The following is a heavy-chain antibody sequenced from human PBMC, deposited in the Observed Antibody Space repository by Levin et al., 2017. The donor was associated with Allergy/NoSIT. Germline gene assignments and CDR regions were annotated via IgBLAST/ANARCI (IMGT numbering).Heavy chain of an antibody. CDR2: ISYDGSNK. V-gene: IGHV3-30*18. Sequence: GGSLRLSCAASGFTFSSYGMHWVRQAPGKGLEWVAVISYDGSNKYYADSVKGRFTISRDNSKNTLYLQMNSLRAEDTAVYYCAKDLYYYGSGSYGYYYYGMDVWGQGTTVTVSS. J-gene: IGHJ6*02. CDR1: GFTFSSYG. CDR3: AKDLYYYGSGSYGYYYYGMDV. D-gene: IGHD3-10*01.